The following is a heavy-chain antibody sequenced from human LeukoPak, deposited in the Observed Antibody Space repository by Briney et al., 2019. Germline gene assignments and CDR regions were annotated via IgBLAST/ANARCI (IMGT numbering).Heavy chain of an antibody. D-gene: IGHD2-2*01. Sequence: PGGSLRLSCTASGFIFSDFSMSWVRQAPGKGLGWVAKMSEDGNEIFYVDSVKGRFTISRDNTKKSLYLQLNSLRPEDSAVYYCARPRGCGSARCNNFDYWGQGTLVTVSS. V-gene: IGHV3-7*01. CDR2: MSEDGNEI. J-gene: IGHJ4*02. CDR1: GFIFSDFS. CDR3: ARPRGCGSARCNNFDY.